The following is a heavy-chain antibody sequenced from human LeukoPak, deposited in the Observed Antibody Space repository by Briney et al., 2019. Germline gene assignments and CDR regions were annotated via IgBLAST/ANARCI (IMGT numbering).Heavy chain of an antibody. CDR3: ASELMRSSSPVDY. J-gene: IGHJ4*02. D-gene: IGHD6-6*01. CDR2: INPNSGGT. V-gene: IGHV1-2*02. CDR1: GYTFTGYY. Sequence: ASVKVSCKASGYTFTGYYMHWVRQAPGQGLEWMGWINPNSGGTNYAQKFQGRVTMTRDTSISTAYMELSRLRADDTAVYYWASELMRSSSPVDYWGQGTLVTVSS.